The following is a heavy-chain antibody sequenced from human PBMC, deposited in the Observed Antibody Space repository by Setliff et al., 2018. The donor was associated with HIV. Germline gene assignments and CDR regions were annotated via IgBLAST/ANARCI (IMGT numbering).Heavy chain of an antibody. CDR3: ARSFGNGNSRLGN. J-gene: IGHJ4*02. D-gene: IGHD2-8*01. CDR1: GASITTDTYY. CDR2: IYHRGST. Sequence: PSETLSLTCTVSGASITTDTYYWARIRQPPGKGLEWIGSIYHRGSTHHNPSLKSRVTFSVDTSKNQFSLKLSSVTAADTAVYYCARSFGNGNSRLGNWGQGTLVTVSS. V-gene: IGHV4-39*01.